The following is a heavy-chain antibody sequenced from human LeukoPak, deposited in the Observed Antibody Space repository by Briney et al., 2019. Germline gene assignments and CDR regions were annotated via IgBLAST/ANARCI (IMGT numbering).Heavy chain of an antibody. V-gene: IGHV1-18*01. CDR2: ISAYNGNT. CDR3: ARDDYGDLRGN. CDR1: GYTFTSYG. Sequence: ASVKVSCKASGYTFTSYGISWVRPAPGQGLEWMGWISAYNGNTNYAQKLPGRVTMTTDTSTSTAYMELRSLRSDDTAVYYCARDDYGDLRGNWGQGTLVTVSS. J-gene: IGHJ4*02. D-gene: IGHD4-17*01.